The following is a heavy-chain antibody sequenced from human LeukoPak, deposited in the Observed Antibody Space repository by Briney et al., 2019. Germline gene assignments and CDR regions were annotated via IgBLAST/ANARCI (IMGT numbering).Heavy chain of an antibody. V-gene: IGHV4-59*11. CDR3: ARGGYVWFDP. Sequence: PSETLSLTCTVSGGSISSHYWSWIRQPPGKGLEWIGYIYYSGSTNYNPSLKSRVTISLDTSKNQFSLKLSSVTAADTAVYYCARGGYVWFDPWGQGTLVTVSS. J-gene: IGHJ5*02. D-gene: IGHD3-10*02. CDR2: IYYSGST. CDR1: GGSISSHY.